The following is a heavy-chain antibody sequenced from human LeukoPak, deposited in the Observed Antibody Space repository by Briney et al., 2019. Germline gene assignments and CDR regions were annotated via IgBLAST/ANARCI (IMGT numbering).Heavy chain of an antibody. CDR2: IYTSGST. V-gene: IGHV4-61*02. CDR3: ARASYSYDISGWVPFDY. J-gene: IGHJ4*02. D-gene: IGHD3-22*01. Sequence: TSETLSLTCTVSGNSISSGDYYWSWIRQPAGKGLEWIGRIYTSGSTTYNPSLKSRVTISGDTSENQFSLRLSSVTAADTAVYYRARASYSYDISGWVPFDYWGQGTLVTVSS. CDR1: GNSISSGDYY.